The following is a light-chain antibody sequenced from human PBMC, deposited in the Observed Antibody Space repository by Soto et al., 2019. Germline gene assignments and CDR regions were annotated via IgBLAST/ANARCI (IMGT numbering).Light chain of an antibody. Sequence: QSALTQPASVSGSPGQSITISCTGTNSDVGGYNYVSWYQQHPGKAPKLMIDEVSNRPSGVSNRFSGSKSGNTASLTISGLQAEDEADYYCSSYTSSSTRVFGTGTKVTVL. V-gene: IGLV2-14*01. CDR2: EVS. J-gene: IGLJ1*01. CDR1: NSDVGGYNY. CDR3: SSYTSSSTRV.